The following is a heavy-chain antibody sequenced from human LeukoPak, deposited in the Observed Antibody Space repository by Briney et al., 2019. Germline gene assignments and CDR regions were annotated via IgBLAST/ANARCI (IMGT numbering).Heavy chain of an antibody. Sequence: SETLSLTCTVSGGSISSGDYYWSWIRQHPGKGLEWIGYIYYSGSTYYNPSLKSRVTISVDTSKNQFSLKLSSVTAADTAVYYCARDYYGSGSYFNWFDPWGQGTLVTVSS. CDR3: ARDYYGSGSYFNWFDP. CDR1: GGSISSGDYY. D-gene: IGHD3-10*01. CDR2: IYYSGST. V-gene: IGHV4-30-4*08. J-gene: IGHJ5*02.